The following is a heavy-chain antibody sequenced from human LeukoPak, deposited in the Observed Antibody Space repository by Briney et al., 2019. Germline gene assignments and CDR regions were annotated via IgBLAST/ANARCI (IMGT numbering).Heavy chain of an antibody. CDR3: ARGATSYGMDV. CDR2: IKLDGSEK. Sequence: GGSLRLSCVASGFTFGKYWMSWVRQAPGKGLEWVANIKLDGSEKNYVDSVKGRFTISRDNAKNSLYLQMNSLRAEDTAVYYCARGATSYGMDVWGQGTTVTVSS. CDR1: GFTFGKYW. V-gene: IGHV3-7*01. J-gene: IGHJ6*02.